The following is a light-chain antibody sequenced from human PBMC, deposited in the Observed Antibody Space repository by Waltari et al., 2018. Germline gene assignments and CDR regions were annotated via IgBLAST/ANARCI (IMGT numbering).Light chain of an antibody. CDR3: QQVNSFPRT. J-gene: IGKJ1*01. CDR1: QGISSR. Sequence: DIQMTQSPSSVSASVGYRVTLTCRARQGISSRLAWYQQKPGKAPKLLIYDASSLHSGVPSRFSGSGSGTDFTLTIRSLQPEDFATYYCQQVNSFPRTFGQGTKVEVK. V-gene: IGKV1-12*01. CDR2: DAS.